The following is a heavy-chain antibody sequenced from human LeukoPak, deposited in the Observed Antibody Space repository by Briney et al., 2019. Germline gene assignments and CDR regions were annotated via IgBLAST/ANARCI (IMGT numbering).Heavy chain of an antibody. V-gene: IGHV1-69*05. J-gene: IGHJ4*02. Sequence: SVKVSCKASGGTFSSYAISWVRQAPGQGLEWMGRIIPIFGTANYPQKFPGRVTITTDESTSTAYMELSSLRSEDTAVYYCARDWYYYDSSGYYSPYYFDYWGQGTLVTVSS. D-gene: IGHD3-22*01. CDR3: ARDWYYYDSSGYYSPYYFDY. CDR2: IIPIFGTA. CDR1: GGTFSSYA.